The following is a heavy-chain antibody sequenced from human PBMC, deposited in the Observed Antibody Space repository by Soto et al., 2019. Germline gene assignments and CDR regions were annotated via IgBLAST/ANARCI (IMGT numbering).Heavy chain of an antibody. CDR3: ARDRGNYYDSSGYYYLLDY. CDR1: GGTFSSYA. V-gene: IGHV1-69*13. J-gene: IGHJ4*02. Sequence: GASVKVSCKASGGTFSSYAISCVRQAPGQGLEWMGGIIPIFGTANYAQKFQGRVTITADESTSTAYMELSSLRSEDTAVYYCARDRGNYYDSSGYYYLLDYWGQGTLVTVSS. D-gene: IGHD3-22*01. CDR2: IIPIFGTA.